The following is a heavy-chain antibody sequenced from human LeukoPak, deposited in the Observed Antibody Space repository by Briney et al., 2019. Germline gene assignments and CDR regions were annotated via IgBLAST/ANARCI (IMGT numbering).Heavy chain of an antibody. CDR1: GGSISSYY. Sequence: PSETLSLTCTVSGGSISSYYWSWIRQPPGKGLEWIGYIYYSGSTYYNPSLKSRVTISVDTSKNQFSLKLSSVTAADTAVYYCARISITFGGVIANFDYWGQGTLVTVSS. CDR3: ARISITFGGVIANFDY. D-gene: IGHD3-16*02. V-gene: IGHV4-59*06. CDR2: IYYSGST. J-gene: IGHJ4*02.